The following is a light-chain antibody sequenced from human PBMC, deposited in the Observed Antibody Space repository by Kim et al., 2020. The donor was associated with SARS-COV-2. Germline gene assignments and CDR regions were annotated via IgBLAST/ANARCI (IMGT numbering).Light chain of an antibody. CDR3: QLDYNLPDT. Sequence: PGDRVPLSCRASQSVISSYLTWHQQKPCQAQRLLIYGASTRATGIPPRFRGSVSGTDFTLTISSLQPEDFAVYYCQLDYNLPDTFGQGNELEFK. V-gene: IGKV3D-7*01. CDR1: QSVISSY. CDR2: GAS. J-gene: IGKJ2*01.